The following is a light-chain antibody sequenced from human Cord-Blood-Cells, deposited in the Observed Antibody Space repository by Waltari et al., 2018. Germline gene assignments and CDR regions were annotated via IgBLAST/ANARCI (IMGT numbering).Light chain of an antibody. Sequence: DIQMTQSPYTLSASVGDRVNITCRASQSISSWLAWYQQKPGKAPKLLIYKASSLESGVPSRFSGSGSGTEFTLTISSLQPDDFATYYCQQYNSYSWTFGQGTKVEIK. CDR2: KAS. CDR1: QSISSW. CDR3: QQYNSYSWT. V-gene: IGKV1-5*03. J-gene: IGKJ1*01.